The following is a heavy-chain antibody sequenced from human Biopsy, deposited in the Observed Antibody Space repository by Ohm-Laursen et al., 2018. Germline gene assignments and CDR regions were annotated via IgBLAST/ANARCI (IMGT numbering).Heavy chain of an antibody. V-gene: IGHV1-46*02. CDR2: INPSTGST. CDR3: TKDGWGASVPYYYDY. Sequence: ASVKVSCKASGYNFNSYFIHWVRQAPGQGLEWMGVINPSTGSTVYTQNFQDRLTMTRDASTSTVYMELSSLRSEDTAMFYCTKDGWGASVPYYYDYWGQGTLVTVSS. D-gene: IGHD4/OR15-4a*01. CDR1: GYNFNSYF. J-gene: IGHJ4*02.